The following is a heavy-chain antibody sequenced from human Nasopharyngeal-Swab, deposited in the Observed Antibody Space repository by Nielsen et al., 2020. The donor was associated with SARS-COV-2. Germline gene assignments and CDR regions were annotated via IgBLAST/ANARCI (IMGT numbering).Heavy chain of an antibody. CDR2: ISYDGSNK. J-gene: IGHJ4*02. V-gene: IGHV3-30-3*01. CDR3: ASPPLDSSGYYYGFHY. D-gene: IGHD3-22*01. Sequence: GESLKISCAASGFTFSSSAMHWVRQAPGKGLKWVAVISYDGSNKYFADSVKGRFTISRDNSNNTLYLQMNSLRAEDTAVYYCASPPLDSSGYYYGFHYWGRGTLVTVSS. CDR1: GFTFSSSA.